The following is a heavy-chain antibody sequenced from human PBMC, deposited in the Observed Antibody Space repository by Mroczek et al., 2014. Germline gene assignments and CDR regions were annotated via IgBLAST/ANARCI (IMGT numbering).Heavy chain of an antibody. Sequence: QVQLQQVGRRTVEAFGRPCPSPALSMVGPSVSYYVERGVPAAPPGNGARRWIGSIYYSGSTYYNPSLKSRVTISVDTSRTSSSLKLSSVTAADTAVYYCASTYSNYEDYWGQGTLVTVSS. D-gene: IGHD4-11*01. V-gene: IGHV4-34*01. J-gene: IGHJ4*02. CDR3: ASTYSNYEDY. CDR2: IYYSGST. CDR1: VGPSVSYY.